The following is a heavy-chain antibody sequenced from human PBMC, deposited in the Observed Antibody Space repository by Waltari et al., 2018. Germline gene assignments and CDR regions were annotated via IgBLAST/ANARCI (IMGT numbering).Heavy chain of an antibody. CDR2: IKRDASEK. CDR3: ARDLMRVAGTL. J-gene: IGHJ4*02. V-gene: IGHV3-7*04. D-gene: IGHD6-13*01. CDR1: GFSFSSSW. Sequence: QLVESGGGLVQPGGSLRLSCRASGFSFSSSWMTWVRQAPGKGLELVANIKRDASEKSYVGSVEGRFTISRDNAENSLYLQMNSLRVEDTAVYYCARDLMRVAGTLWGQGTLVTVFS.